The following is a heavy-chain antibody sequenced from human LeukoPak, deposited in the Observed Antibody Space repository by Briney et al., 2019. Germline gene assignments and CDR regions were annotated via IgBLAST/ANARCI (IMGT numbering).Heavy chain of an antibody. D-gene: IGHD3-3*01. CDR2: INPNSGGT. Sequence: VASVKVSCKASGYTFTGYYMHWVRQAPGQGLEWMGWINPNSGGTNYAQKLQGRVTMTRDTSISTAYMELSRLRSDDTAVYYCARAYTIFGVADAFDIWGQGTMVTVSS. J-gene: IGHJ3*02. CDR3: ARAYTIFGVADAFDI. CDR1: GYTFTGYY. V-gene: IGHV1-2*02.